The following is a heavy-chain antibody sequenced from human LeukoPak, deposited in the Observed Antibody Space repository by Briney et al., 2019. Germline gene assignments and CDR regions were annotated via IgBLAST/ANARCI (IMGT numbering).Heavy chain of an antibody. CDR1: GGSFSGYY. CDR3: ARQGDIVVVPAASFDY. Sequence: SETLSLTCAVYGGSFSGYYWGWIRQPPGKGLEWIGEINHSGSTNYNPSLKSRVTISVDTSKNQFPLKLSSVTAADTAVYYCARQGDIVVVPAASFDYWGQGTLVTVSS. V-gene: IGHV4-34*01. J-gene: IGHJ4*02. D-gene: IGHD2-2*01. CDR2: INHSGST.